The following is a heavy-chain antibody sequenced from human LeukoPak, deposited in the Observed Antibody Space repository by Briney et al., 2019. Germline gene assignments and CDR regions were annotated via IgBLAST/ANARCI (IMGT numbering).Heavy chain of an antibody. CDR3: ARAEAYSGYGSFDY. CDR2: IYTSGST. CDR1: GGSISSGSYY. V-gene: IGHV4-61*02. Sequence: SETLSLTCTVSGGSISSGSYYWSWIRQPAGKGLEWIGRIYTSGSTNYNPSLKSRVTISADTSKNQFSLKLSSVTAADTAVYYCARAEAYSGYGSFDYWGQGTLVTVSS. J-gene: IGHJ4*02. D-gene: IGHD5-12*01.